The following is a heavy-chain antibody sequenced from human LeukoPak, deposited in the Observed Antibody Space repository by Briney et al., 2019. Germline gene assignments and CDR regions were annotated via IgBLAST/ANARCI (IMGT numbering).Heavy chain of an antibody. CDR2: IKQDGSEK. D-gene: IGHD2-2*01. CDR3: AKDVVPAAMSAGDDAFDI. CDR1: GFTVSSNY. Sequence: GGSPRLSCAASGFTVSSNYMSWVRQAPGKGLEWVANIKQDGSEKYYVDSVKGRFTISRDNAKNSLYLQMNSLRAEDTAVYYCAKDVVPAAMSAGDDAFDIWGQGTMVTVSS. J-gene: IGHJ3*02. V-gene: IGHV3-7*01.